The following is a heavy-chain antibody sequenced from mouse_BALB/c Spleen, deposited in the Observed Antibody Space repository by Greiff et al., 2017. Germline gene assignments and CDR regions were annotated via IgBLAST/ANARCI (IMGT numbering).Heavy chain of an antibody. CDR3: ARCDYYGSSYWYFDV. Sequence: EVKVVESGGGLVKPGGSLKLSCAASGFTFSSYAMSWVRQTPEKRLEWVASISSGGSTYYPDSVKGRFTISRDNARNILYLQMSSLRSEDTAMYYCARCDYYGSSYWYFDVWGAGTTVTVSS. CDR1: GFTFSSYA. CDR2: ISSGGST. V-gene: IGHV5-6-5*01. J-gene: IGHJ1*01. D-gene: IGHD1-1*01.